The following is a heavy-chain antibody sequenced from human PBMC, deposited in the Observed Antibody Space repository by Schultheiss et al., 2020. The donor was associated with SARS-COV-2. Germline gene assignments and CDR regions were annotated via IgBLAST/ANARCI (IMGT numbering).Heavy chain of an antibody. V-gene: IGHV4-31*11. Sequence: SETLSLTCAVYGGSISSGGYYWIWICQPPGKGLEWIGDIYHAGTTFYNPSLKSPVTISVDTSKNQFSLKLSSVTAADTAVYYCARGPYNGDTALWSMDVWGQGTTVTVSS. J-gene: IGHJ6*02. CDR2: IYHAGTT. D-gene: IGHD4-17*01. CDR1: GGSISSGGYY. CDR3: ARGPYNGDTALWSMDV.